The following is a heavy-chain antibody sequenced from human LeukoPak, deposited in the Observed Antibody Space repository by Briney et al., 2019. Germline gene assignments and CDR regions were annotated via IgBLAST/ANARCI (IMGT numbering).Heavy chain of an antibody. Sequence: SETLSLTCTVSGGSISSYYWSWIRQPPGKGLEWIGYIYYSGSTNYNPSLKSRVTISVDTSKNQFSLKLSSVTAADTAVYYCAKHGDTAMWLDYWGQGTLVTVSS. D-gene: IGHD5-18*01. V-gene: IGHV4-59*01. CDR3: AKHGDTAMWLDY. CDR1: GGSISSYY. CDR2: IYYSGST. J-gene: IGHJ4*02.